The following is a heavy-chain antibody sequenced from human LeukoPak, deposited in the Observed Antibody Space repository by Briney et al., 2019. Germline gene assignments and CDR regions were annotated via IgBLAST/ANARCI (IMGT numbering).Heavy chain of an antibody. V-gene: IGHV4-39*07. CDR1: GGSISSSPYY. CDR3: ARSSRKWFGELTDAFDI. D-gene: IGHD3-10*01. Sequence: PSETLSLTCSVSGGSISSSPYYWDWIRQPPGKGLEWIGGSIYYNPSLKSRVTISVDTSKNQFSLKLSSVTAADTAVYYCARSSRKWFGELTDAFDIWGQGTMVTVSS. CDR2: GSI. J-gene: IGHJ3*02.